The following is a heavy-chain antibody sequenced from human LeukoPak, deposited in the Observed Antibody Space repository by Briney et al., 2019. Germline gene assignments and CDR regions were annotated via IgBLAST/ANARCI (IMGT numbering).Heavy chain of an antibody. D-gene: IGHD3-22*01. CDR2: IIPIFGTA. Sequence: SVKVSCKASGGTFSSYAISWVRQAPGQGLEWMGGIIPIFGTANYAQKFQGRVTITADESTSTAYMELSSLRSEDTAVYYCARVTYYDSSGYYFFDYWGQGTLVTVSS. J-gene: IGHJ4*02. CDR3: ARVTYYDSSGYYFFDY. CDR1: GGTFSSYA. V-gene: IGHV1-69*13.